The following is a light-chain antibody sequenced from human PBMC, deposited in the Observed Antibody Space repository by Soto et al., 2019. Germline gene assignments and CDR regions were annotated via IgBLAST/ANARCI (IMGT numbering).Light chain of an antibody. J-gene: IGKJ1*01. CDR2: AAS. V-gene: IGKV1-39*01. CDR1: QSISSY. CDR3: QQSYSTPVT. Sequence: DIQMTQSPSSLSASVGDRVTITCRASQSISSYLNWYQQKPGTAPKLLIYAASSLQSGVPSRFSGSGSGTDFTLTISSLQPEDFATYYGQQSYSTPVTFGQGTKVEIK.